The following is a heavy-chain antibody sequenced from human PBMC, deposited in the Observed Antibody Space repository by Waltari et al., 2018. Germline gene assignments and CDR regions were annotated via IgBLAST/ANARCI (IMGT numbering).Heavy chain of an antibody. J-gene: IGHJ5*02. CDR3: AREGGRLHWFDP. CDR1: GGPLRSSY. Sequence: QAHLQDSRPALVHPSETLSLTSTVPGGPLRSSYWSWNRQPPGKGLEWIGYIYYSGRTNYNPSLKSRVTISVDTSKNQFSLKLSSVTAADTAVYYCAREGGRLHWFDPWGQGTLVTVSS. V-gene: IGHV4-59*01. D-gene: IGHD4-4*01. CDR2: IYYSGRT.